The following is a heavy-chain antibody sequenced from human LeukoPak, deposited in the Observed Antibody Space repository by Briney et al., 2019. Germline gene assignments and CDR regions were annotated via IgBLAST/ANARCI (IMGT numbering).Heavy chain of an antibody. CDR1: GYTFTGYY. V-gene: IGHV1-69*04. Sequence: SVKVSCKASGYTFTGYYMHWVRQAPGQGLEWMGRIILILGIANYAQKFQGRVTITADKSTSTAYMELSSLRSEDTAVYYCARDGYCSSTSCYQDYYYYGMDVWGQGTTVTVSS. D-gene: IGHD2-2*01. J-gene: IGHJ6*02. CDR2: IILILGIA. CDR3: ARDGYCSSTSCYQDYYYYGMDV.